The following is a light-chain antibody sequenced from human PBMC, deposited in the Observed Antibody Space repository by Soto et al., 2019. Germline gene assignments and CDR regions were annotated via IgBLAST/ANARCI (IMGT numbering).Light chain of an antibody. J-gene: IGKJ2*01. CDR2: GAS. V-gene: IGKV3-20*01. CDR1: QSVSSSY. CDR3: QQYGSSPQT. Sequence: EIVLMQSPGILSLSPGERATLSCRASQSVSSSYLAWYQQKPGQAPRLLIYGASSRATGIPDRFSGSGSGTDFTLTISRLVPEDFAVYYCQQYGSSPQTFGQGTKLEIK.